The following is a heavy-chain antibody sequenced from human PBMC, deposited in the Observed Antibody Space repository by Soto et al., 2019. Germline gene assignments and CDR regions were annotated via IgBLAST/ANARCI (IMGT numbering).Heavy chain of an antibody. CDR3: ARDGFNDDILTGYRFYNWFDP. Sequence: QVQLVQSGAEVKKPGSSVKVSCKASGGTFSSYAISWVRQAPGQGLEWMGGIIPIFGTANYAKKFQGRVTITADESTSTAYMELSSLRSEDTAVYYCARDGFNDDILTGYRFYNWFDPWGQGTLVTVSS. J-gene: IGHJ5*02. CDR1: GGTFSSYA. CDR2: IIPIFGTA. D-gene: IGHD3-9*01. V-gene: IGHV1-69*01.